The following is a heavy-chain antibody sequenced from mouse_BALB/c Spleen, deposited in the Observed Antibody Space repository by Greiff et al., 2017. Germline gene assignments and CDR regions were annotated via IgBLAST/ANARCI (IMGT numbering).Heavy chain of an antibody. V-gene: IGHV3-6*02. J-gene: IGHJ3*01. D-gene: IGHD3-1*01. Sequence: VQLQQSGPGLVKPSQSLSLTCSVTGYSITSGYYWNWIRQFPGNKLEWMGYISYDGSNNYNPSLKNRISITRDTSKNQFFLKLNSVTTEDTATYYCARKGSSGYVFAYWGQGTLVTVAA. CDR2: ISYDGSN. CDR3: ARKGSSGYVFAY. CDR1: GYSITSGYY.